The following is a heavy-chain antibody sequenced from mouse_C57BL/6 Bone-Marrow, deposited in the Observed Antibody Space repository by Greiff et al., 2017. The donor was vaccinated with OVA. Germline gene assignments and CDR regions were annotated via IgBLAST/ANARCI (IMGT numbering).Heavy chain of an antibody. Sequence: QVQLQQSGAELVRPGASVTLSCKASGYTFTDYEMHWVKQTPVHGLEWIGAIDPETGGTAYNQKFKGKAILTADKSSSTAYMELRSLTSEDSAVYYCTRPFYAEGYYYAMDYWGQGTSVTVSS. CDR3: TRPFYAEGYYYAMDY. V-gene: IGHV1-15*01. CDR2: IDPETGGT. J-gene: IGHJ4*01. CDR1: GYTFTDYE. D-gene: IGHD1-1*01.